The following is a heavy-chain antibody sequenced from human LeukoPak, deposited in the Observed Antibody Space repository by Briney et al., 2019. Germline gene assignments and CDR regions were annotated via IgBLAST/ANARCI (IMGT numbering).Heavy chain of an antibody. D-gene: IGHD3-10*01. Sequence: ASVKVSCKASGGTFSSYASSWVRQAPGQGLEWMGIINPSGGSTSYAQKFQGRVTMTRDTSTSTVYMELSSLRSEDTAVYYCARFGVRGVPYWGQGTLVTVSS. J-gene: IGHJ4*02. CDR3: ARFGVRGVPY. CDR1: GGTFSSYA. V-gene: IGHV1-46*01. CDR2: INPSGGST.